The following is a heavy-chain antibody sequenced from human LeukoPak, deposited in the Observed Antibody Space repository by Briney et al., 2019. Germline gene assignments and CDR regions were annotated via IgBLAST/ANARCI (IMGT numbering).Heavy chain of an antibody. Sequence: PSETLSLTCTVSGGSISSYYWSWIRQPAGKGLEWIGRIYTNGSTNYNPSLKSRVTMSVDTSKNQFSLKLSSVTAADTAVYYCAREKPSRIAAAGEIDYWGQGTLVTVSS. J-gene: IGHJ4*02. CDR3: AREKPSRIAAAGEIDY. CDR2: IYTNGST. V-gene: IGHV4-4*07. D-gene: IGHD6-13*01. CDR1: GGSISSYY.